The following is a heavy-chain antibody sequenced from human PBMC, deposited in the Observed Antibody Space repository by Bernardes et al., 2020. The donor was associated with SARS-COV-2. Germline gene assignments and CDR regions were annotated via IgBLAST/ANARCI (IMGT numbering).Heavy chain of an antibody. D-gene: IGHD4-17*01. CDR2: FSYEGSSI. CDR1: GFTFWDYP. V-gene: IGHV3-30-3*02. Sequence: SLSLSCITSGFTFWDYPGAWARQPRAEGLEWLALFSYEGSSIYYAYSVKDRFTISRENSKNTPYREMNSLRVEDTALYYCVKDILTVTKVLWGQGTLVSV. CDR3: VKDILTVTKVL. J-gene: IGHJ4*02.